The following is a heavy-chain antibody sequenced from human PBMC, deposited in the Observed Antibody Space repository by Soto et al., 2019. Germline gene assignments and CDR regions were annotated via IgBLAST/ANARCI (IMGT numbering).Heavy chain of an antibody. CDR3: AAFSSAGYYYYGMDV. J-gene: IGHJ6*02. Sequence: GGALRRSCAASGFTLSSKYMSWVRQAPGKGLEWVSAITNDSSYKYYADSVKGRFTISRDNSKNTLYLQMNSLRAEDTAVYYCAAFSSAGYYYYGMDVWGQGTTVTVSS. CDR2: ITNDSSYK. D-gene: IGHD6-13*01. CDR1: GFTLSSKY. V-gene: IGHV3-21*01.